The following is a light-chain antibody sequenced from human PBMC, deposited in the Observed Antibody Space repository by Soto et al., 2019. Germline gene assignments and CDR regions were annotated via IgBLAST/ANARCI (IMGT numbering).Light chain of an antibody. J-gene: IGLJ1*01. V-gene: IGLV2-23*02. CDR2: EVD. CDR1: SSDIGSYNL. CDR3: WAYAGSNSYV. Sequence: QSVLTQPASLSGSPGQSITISCTGTSSDIGSYNLVSWYQQHPGKVPKVMIYEVDKRPPGVSNRFSGSKSGNTASLTISGLQAEDEADYYCWAYAGSNSYVFGTGTKVTVL.